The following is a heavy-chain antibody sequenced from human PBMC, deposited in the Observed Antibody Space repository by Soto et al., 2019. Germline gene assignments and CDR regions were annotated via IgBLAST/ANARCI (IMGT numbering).Heavy chain of an antibody. CDR3: ARRASNSGAFDS. CDR1: GYTFANYA. J-gene: IGHJ4*02. D-gene: IGHD6-6*01. V-gene: IGHV1-3*04. CDR2: INTGNVFP. Sequence: ASVKVSCKTSGYTFANYAIHWVRQAPGERLEWMGWINTGNVFPEYSQKFQDKVTFTRDSSASTAYMELSSLKYEDTAVYFCARRASNSGAFDSWGQGTLVTFSS.